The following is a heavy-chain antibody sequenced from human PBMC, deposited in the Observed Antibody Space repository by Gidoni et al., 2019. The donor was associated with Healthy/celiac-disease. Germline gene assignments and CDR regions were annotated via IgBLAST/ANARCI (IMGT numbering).Heavy chain of an antibody. Sequence: EVQLVESGGGLVKPGGSLRLSCAASGFTISNAWMSWVRQLPGKGLEWVGRIKSKTDGGTTDYAAPVKGRFTISRDDSKNTLYLQMNSLKTEDTAVYYCTTVTTPAYYYGMDVWGQGTTVTVSS. D-gene: IGHD4-17*01. CDR3: TTVTTPAYYYGMDV. J-gene: IGHJ6*02. CDR2: IKSKTDGGTT. CDR1: GFTISNAW. V-gene: IGHV3-15*01.